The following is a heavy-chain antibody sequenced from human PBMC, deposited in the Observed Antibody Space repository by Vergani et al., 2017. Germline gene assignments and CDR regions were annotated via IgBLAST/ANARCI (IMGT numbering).Heavy chain of an antibody. Sequence: EVQLLESGGGLVQPGGSLRLSCAASGFTFSSYAMSWVRQAPGKGLEWVSAISGSGGSTYYADSVKGRFTISRDNSKNTLYLQMNSLRAEDTAVYYRAKDQDCSSTSCHPPRWFDPWGQGTLVTVSS. D-gene: IGHD2-2*01. J-gene: IGHJ5*02. CDR1: GFTFSSYA. CDR3: AKDQDCSSTSCHPPRWFDP. V-gene: IGHV3-23*01. CDR2: ISGSGGST.